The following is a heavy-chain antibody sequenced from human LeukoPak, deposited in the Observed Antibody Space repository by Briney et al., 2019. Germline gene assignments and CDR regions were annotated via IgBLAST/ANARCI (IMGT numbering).Heavy chain of an antibody. D-gene: IGHD2-8*01. CDR1: GESFSGYY. CDR2: INHSGST. J-gene: IGHJ4*02. Sequence: SETLSLTCAVYGESFSGYYWSWIRQPPGKGLEWIGEINHSGSTNYNPSLKSRVTISVDTSKNQFSLKLSSVTAADTAVYYCAGASGWYYFDYWGQGTLVTVSS. V-gene: IGHV4-34*01. CDR3: AGASGWYYFDY.